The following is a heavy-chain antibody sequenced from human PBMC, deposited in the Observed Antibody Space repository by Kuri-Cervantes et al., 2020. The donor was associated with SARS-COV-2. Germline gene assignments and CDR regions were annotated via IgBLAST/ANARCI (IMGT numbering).Heavy chain of an antibody. CDR3: ARDSWWELLLFDY. Sequence: ASVKVSCKAFGYSFSDHYMYWVRQAPGQGLEWMGIINPSGSGTRYPQRFQDRISMTRDTSTSTVYMELSSLTSDDTAVYYCARDSWWELLLFDYWGQGTLVTVSS. D-gene: IGHD1-26*01. CDR1: GYSFSDHY. J-gene: IGHJ4*02. V-gene: IGHV1-46*01. CDR2: INPSGSGT.